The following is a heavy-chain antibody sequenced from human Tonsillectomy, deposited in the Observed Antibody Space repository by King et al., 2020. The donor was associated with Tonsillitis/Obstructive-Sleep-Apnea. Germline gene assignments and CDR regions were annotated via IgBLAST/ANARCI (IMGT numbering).Heavy chain of an antibody. J-gene: IGHJ4*02. CDR3: TRDRGVDSDYDSDY. V-gene: IGHV1-2*02. CDR2: INPNSGGT. Sequence: VQLVESGAEVKKPGASVKVSCMASGYTFSGYYIHWVRQAPGQGLEWMGWINPNSGGTKYAQKFQGRVTMIRDTSISTAYMELRRLRSDDTAVYYCTRDRGVDSDYDSDYWGQGTLVTVSS. CDR1: GYTFSGYY. D-gene: IGHD5-12*01.